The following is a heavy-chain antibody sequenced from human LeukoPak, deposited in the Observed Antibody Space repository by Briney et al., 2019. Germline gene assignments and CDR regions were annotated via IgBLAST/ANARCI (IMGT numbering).Heavy chain of an antibody. CDR3: ARHGYSGSYYDY. CDR2: LYYSGRT. V-gene: IGHV4-39*01. Sequence: SETLSLTCTVSGVYISSSNYYWGWIRQPPGEGLEWIGSLYYSGRTYYNPSLKSRVTISVDTSKNQFSLKLTSVTAADTAVYYCARHGYSGSYYDYWGQGTLVTVSS. J-gene: IGHJ4*02. D-gene: IGHD1-26*01. CDR1: GVYISSSNYY.